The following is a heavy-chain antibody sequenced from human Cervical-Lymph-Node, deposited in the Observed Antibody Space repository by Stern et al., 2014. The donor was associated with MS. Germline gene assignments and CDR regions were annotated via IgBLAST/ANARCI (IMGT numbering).Heavy chain of an antibody. CDR1: GFIFNNYA. V-gene: IGHV3-48*02. J-gene: IGHJ6*02. CDR3: ARDWQYAVDV. CDR2: ITGGGSA. Sequence: EVQLVESGGGLVQPGGSLRLSCAASGFIFNNYAMNWVRQAPGKGLEWVSYITGGGSAYYPDSVKGRFTISRDNAKNSEYLQINSLRDEDTAVYYCARDWQYAVDVWGQGTTVTVSS.